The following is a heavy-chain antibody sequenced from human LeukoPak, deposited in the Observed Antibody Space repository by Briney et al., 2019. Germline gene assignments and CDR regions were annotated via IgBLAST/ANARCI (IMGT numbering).Heavy chain of an antibody. CDR1: GFTFSSYS. V-gene: IGHV3-48*01. D-gene: IGHD5-24*01. Sequence: HTGGSLRLSCAASGFTFSSYSMNWVRQAPGKGLEWVSYISSSSSTIYYADSVKGRFTISRDNAKNSLYLQMNSLRAEDTAVYYCARDTGDGYAGLEYWGQGTLVTVSS. J-gene: IGHJ4*02. CDR2: ISSSSSTI. CDR3: ARDTGDGYAGLEY.